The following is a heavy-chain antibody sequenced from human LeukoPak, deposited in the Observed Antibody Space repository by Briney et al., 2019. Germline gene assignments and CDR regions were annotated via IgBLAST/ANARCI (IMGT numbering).Heavy chain of an antibody. Sequence: GGSLRLSCAASGFTFSSYGMHWVRQAPGKGLEWVAVIWYDGSNKYYADSVKGRFTISRDNSKNTLYLQMNSLRAEDTAVYYCARAYCSSTSCPYDMDVWGQGTTVTVSS. V-gene: IGHV3-33*01. CDR3: ARAYCSSTSCPYDMDV. D-gene: IGHD2-2*01. CDR1: GFTFSSYG. CDR2: IWYDGSNK. J-gene: IGHJ6*02.